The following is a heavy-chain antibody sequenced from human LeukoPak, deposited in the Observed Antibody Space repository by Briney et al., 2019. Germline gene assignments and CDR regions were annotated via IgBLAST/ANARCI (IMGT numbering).Heavy chain of an antibody. J-gene: IGHJ4*02. CDR2: INGSGDST. Sequence: PGGSLRLSCAASGFTFNNYAMTWVRQAPGKGLEWVSGINGSGDSTYYADSVKGRFTISRDNSKDTLYLQMNTLRAEDTAIYYCAKGRSEVVLAAMNYWGQGTLVTVSS. CDR1: GFTFNNYA. D-gene: IGHD2-15*01. CDR3: AKGRSEVVLAAMNY. V-gene: IGHV3-23*01.